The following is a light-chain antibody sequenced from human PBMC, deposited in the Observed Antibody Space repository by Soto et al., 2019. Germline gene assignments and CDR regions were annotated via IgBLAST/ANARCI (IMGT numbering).Light chain of an antibody. CDR2: WAS. J-gene: IGKJ1*01. Sequence: ILLTDSPHSLAVSLFWISTINFNSSHSIFFTSNNKNYLAWYQQKPGQPPKLLVYWASTRESGVPDRFSGSGSGTDFTLTISSLQAEDVAVYYCQQYYSTPRTFGQGTKVDIK. V-gene: IGKV4-1*01. CDR3: QQYYSTPRT. CDR1: HSIFFTSNNKNY.